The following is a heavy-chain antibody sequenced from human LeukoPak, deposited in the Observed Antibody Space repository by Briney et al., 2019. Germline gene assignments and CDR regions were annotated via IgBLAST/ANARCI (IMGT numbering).Heavy chain of an antibody. D-gene: IGHD5-24*01. CDR1: GGSISSGDYY. V-gene: IGHV4-30-4*01. CDR3: AREEMATTDYYYYGMDV. J-gene: IGHJ6*02. Sequence: SETLSLTCTVSGGSISSGDYYWSWIRQPPGKGLEWIGYIYYSGSTYYNPSLKSRVTISVDTSKNQFSLKLSSVTAAVTAVYYCAREEMATTDYYYYGMDVWGQGTTVTVSS. CDR2: IYYSGST.